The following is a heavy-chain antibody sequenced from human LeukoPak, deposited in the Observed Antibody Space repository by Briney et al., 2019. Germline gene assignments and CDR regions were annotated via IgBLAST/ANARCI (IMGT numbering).Heavy chain of an antibody. CDR1: GFTFNAYS. CDR3: ARDGVPAYYYAMDV. D-gene: IGHD3-16*01. V-gene: IGHV3-21*01. Sequence: GGSLRLSCAASGFTFNAYSMNWVRQAPGKGLEWVSSISSSGDYIYYADSLKDRFTISRDNAKNSLFLQMNSLRAEGTAVYYCARDGVPAYYYAMDVWGQGTTVTVSS. CDR2: ISSSGDYI. J-gene: IGHJ6*02.